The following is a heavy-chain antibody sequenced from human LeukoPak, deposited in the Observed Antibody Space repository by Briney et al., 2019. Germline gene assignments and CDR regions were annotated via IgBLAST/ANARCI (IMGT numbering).Heavy chain of an antibody. D-gene: IGHD3-22*01. CDR1: AYIFTRYD. CDR3: ARVRYDSSGPFFDY. J-gene: IGHJ4*02. CDR2: INVSRGST. V-gene: IGHV1-46*01. Sequence: GASVKVSCKASAYIFTRYDMHWVRQAPGQGLEWMGIINVSRGSTSYAQNFQGRITMTRDTSTTTVYMELSNLRSEDTAVYYCARVRYDSSGPFFDYWGQGTLVVVSS.